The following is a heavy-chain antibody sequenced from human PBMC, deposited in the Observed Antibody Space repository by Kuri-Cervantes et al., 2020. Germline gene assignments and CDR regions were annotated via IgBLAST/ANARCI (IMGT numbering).Heavy chain of an antibody. V-gene: IGHV3-23*01. D-gene: IGHD5-18*01. J-gene: IGHJ4*02. Sequence: LSLTCAASGFTFSSYAMSWVRQAPGKGLEWVSAISGSGGSTYYADSVKGRFTISRDNSKNTLYLQMNSLRAEDTAVYYCAREDTALYYFDYWGQGTLVTVSS. CDR1: GFTFSSYA. CDR2: ISGSGGST. CDR3: AREDTALYYFDY.